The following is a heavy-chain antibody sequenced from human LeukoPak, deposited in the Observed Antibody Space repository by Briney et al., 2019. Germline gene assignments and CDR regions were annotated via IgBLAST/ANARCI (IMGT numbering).Heavy chain of an antibody. CDR3: AREVEQWLVRGGDY. CDR2: ISVYNGNT. CDR1: GYTFTNYG. V-gene: IGHV1-18*01. Sequence: EASVKVSCKASGYTFTNYGISWVRQAPGQGLEWMGWISVYNGNTNYAQKFQGRDTMTTDTSTRTAYMELRSLRSDDTAVYYCAREVEQWLVRGGDYWGQGTLVTVSS. J-gene: IGHJ4*02. D-gene: IGHD6-19*01.